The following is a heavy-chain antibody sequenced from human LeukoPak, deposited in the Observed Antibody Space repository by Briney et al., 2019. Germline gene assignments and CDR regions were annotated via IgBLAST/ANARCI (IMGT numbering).Heavy chain of an antibody. J-gene: IGHJ4*02. CDR1: GYAFTSYD. CDR2: MNPNSGNT. CDR3: ARVSGYSYGDFDY. D-gene: IGHD5-18*01. Sequence: ASVKVSCKASGYAFTSYDINWVRQATGQGLEWMGWMNPNSGNTGYAQKFQGRVTMTRNTSISTAYMELSSLRSEDTAVYYCARVSGYSYGDFDYWGQGTLVTVSS. V-gene: IGHV1-8*01.